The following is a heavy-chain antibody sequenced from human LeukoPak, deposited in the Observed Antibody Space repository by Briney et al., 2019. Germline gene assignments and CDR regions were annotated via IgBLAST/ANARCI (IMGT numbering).Heavy chain of an antibody. Sequence: SETLSLTCAVSGGSITSGDFTWSWIRQPPGKGLDFIGYIYLDGSTFYNPSLKSRVTISVDTSKNQFSLKLSSVTAADTAVYYCARGSTMVRGYYYYGMDVWGQGTTVTVSS. CDR1: GGSITSGDFT. J-gene: IGHJ6*02. CDR2: IYLDGST. CDR3: ARGSTMVRGYYYYGMDV. D-gene: IGHD3-10*01. V-gene: IGHV4-30-2*01.